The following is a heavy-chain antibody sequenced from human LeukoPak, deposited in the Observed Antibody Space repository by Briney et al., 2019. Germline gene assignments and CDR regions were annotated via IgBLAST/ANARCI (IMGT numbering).Heavy chain of an antibody. D-gene: IGHD3-9*01. CDR2: ISYDGSNK. J-gene: IGHJ4*02. CDR3: ARAWPPYYGILTEKFDY. V-gene: IGHV3-30*04. Sequence: GGSLRLSCAASGFTFSSYAIHWVRQAPGKGLEWVAVISYDGSNKYYADSVKGRFTISRDNSKNTLYLQMNSLRAEDTAVYYCARAWPPYYGILTEKFDYWGQGTLVTVSS. CDR1: GFTFSSYA.